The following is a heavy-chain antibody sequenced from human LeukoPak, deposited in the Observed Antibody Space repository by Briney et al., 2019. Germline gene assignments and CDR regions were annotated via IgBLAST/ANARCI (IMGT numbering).Heavy chain of an antibody. CDR1: GYSITSGYY. J-gene: IGHJ6*03. CDR2: FYHSGST. D-gene: IGHD5-18*01. CDR3: ARGEGYFSYYMDV. V-gene: IGHV4-38-2*02. Sequence: SETLSLTCTVSGYSITSGYYCGWIRQAPGKGLEWIGNFYHSGSTYYNPSLKSRVTISIDTSKNQCSLKLSSMTAADTAMYYCARGEGYFSYYMDVWGKGTTVTVSS.